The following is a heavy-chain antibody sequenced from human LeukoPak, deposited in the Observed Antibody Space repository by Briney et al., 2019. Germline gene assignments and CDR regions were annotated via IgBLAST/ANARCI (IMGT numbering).Heavy chain of an antibody. CDR1: GGSISSYY. V-gene: IGHV4-4*07. J-gene: IGHJ4*02. CDR3: ASSGSYSTFDY. Sequence: KPSETLSLTCTVSGGSISSYYWSWIRKPAGKGMDWIGRIYTSGSTNYNPSLKSRVTMSVDTSKNQFSLKLSSVTAADTAVYYCASSGSYSTFDYWGQGTLVTVSS. CDR2: IYTSGST. D-gene: IGHD1-26*01.